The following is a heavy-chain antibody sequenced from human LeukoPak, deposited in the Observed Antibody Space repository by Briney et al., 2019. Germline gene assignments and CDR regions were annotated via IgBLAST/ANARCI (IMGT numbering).Heavy chain of an antibody. V-gene: IGHV4-31*03. D-gene: IGHD3-10*01. CDR2: IYNSETT. J-gene: IGHJ4*02. CDR3: ARMNSGSSFDY. CDR1: GGSISSGGYY. Sequence: SQTLSLTCTVSGGSISSGGYYWNWIRQHPEKGLEWIGYIYNSETTYYNPSLKSRVTISVDTSKNQFSLKLSSVTAADTAVYYCARMNSGSSFDYWGQGALVSVSS.